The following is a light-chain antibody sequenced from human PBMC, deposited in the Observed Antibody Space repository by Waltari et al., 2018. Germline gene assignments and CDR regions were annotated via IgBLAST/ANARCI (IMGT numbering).Light chain of an antibody. CDR2: DVS. CDR1: SGYVGNYKY. CDR3: SSYTSSSSFV. Sequence: QSALPQPASVSGSPGQSITISCTGTSGYVGNYKYVSWYQQNPGKAPKLMIYDVSNRPSGVSYRFSGSKSGNTASLTISGLQAEDEADYYCSSYTSSSSFVFGSGTTVTVL. J-gene: IGLJ1*01. V-gene: IGLV2-14*03.